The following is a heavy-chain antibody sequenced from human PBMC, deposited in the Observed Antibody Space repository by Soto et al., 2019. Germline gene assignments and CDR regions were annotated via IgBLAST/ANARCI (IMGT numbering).Heavy chain of an antibody. Sequence: PSETLSLTCTVSGGSISSYYWSWLRQPPGKGLEWIGYIYYSGSTNYNPSLKSRVTISVDTSKNQFSLKLSSVTAADTAVYYCARRRYSYGQYYFDYWGQGTLVTVS. CDR3: ARRRYSYGQYYFDY. V-gene: IGHV4-59*08. J-gene: IGHJ4*02. D-gene: IGHD5-18*01. CDR2: IYYSGST. CDR1: GGSISSYY.